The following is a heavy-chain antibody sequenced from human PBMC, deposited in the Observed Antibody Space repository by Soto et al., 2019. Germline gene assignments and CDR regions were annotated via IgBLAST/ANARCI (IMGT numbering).Heavy chain of an antibody. D-gene: IGHD6-13*01. V-gene: IGHV4-59*01. CDR3: ARYRREAVAGYTLDN. CDR1: GGSISSNY. J-gene: IGHJ4*02. Sequence: PSETLSLTCTVSGGSISSNYWTWIRQPPGKGLEWIGYVYNSGSTNYNPSLKSRVTISEDTSKSQFSLKVNPMTAADTAVYYCARYRREAVAGYTLDNWGQGILVIVSS. CDR2: VYNSGST.